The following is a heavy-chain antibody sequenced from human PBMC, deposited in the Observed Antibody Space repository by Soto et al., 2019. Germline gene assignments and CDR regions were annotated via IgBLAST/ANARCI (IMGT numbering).Heavy chain of an antibody. CDR3: ARDLFGDTVRPMGSYYYHGMGV. V-gene: IGHV1-58*01. CDR2: IFVGSGNT. CDR1: GVTITSSA. J-gene: IGHJ6*02. Sequence: GIPAEVSSKASGVTITSSALQSVLQDQEERLEWIGWIFVGSGNTNYAEKLQERVSVSREMCTSKAYMELSSLRSADTAVYYCARDLFGDTVRPMGSYYYHGMGVRGQGSTVTVSS. D-gene: IGHD3-10*02.